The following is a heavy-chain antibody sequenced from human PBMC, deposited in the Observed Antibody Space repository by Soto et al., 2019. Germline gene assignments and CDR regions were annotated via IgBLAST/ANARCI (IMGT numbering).Heavy chain of an antibody. V-gene: IGHV1-46*01. D-gene: IGHD2-8*01. J-gene: IGHJ6*02. Sequence: QVQLVQSGTEVKEPGASVSLSCKASGYTFTSYYIHWVRQAPGQGLEWMGMINPSGGSTTYAQNFPGRVTTSRDTSTSTADLDLNSLRSDDTAVYYCARAPSPGNGRRVDVWGQGTTVTVSS. CDR2: INPSGGST. CDR1: GYTFTSYY. CDR3: ARAPSPGNGRRVDV.